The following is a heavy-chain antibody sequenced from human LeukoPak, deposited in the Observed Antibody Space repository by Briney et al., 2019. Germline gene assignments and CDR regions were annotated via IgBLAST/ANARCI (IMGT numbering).Heavy chain of an antibody. CDR1: GYTFTSYY. CDR3: ARDYSSPLGELPLDY. V-gene: IGHV1-46*01. J-gene: IGHJ4*02. CDR2: INPSGGST. Sequence: ASVKVSCTASGYTFTSYYMHWVRQAPGQGLEWMGIINPSGGSTSYAQKFQGRVTMTRDTSTSTVYMELSSLRSEDTAVYYCARDYSSPLGELPLDYWGQGTLVTVSS. D-gene: IGHD3-10*01.